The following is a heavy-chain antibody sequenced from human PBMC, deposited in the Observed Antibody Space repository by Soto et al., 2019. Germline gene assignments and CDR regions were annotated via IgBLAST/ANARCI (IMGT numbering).Heavy chain of an antibody. CDR3: VRGWPDGGYDYVAFDI. CDR1: GFTFSSSG. CDR2: IKCDGSEK. Sequence: GGSLRLSCAASGFTFSSSGMHWVCQAPEKGQEWVADIKCDGSEKYYVDSVKGRLTISRDNAKNSLYLQVNSLRAEDMTVYYCVRGWPDGGYDYVAFDIWGQGTIVTVSS. V-gene: IGHV3-7*03. D-gene: IGHD5-12*01. J-gene: IGHJ3*02.